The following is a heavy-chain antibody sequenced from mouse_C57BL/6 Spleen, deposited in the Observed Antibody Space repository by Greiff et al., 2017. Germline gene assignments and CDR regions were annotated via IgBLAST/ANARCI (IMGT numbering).Heavy chain of an antibody. CDR1: GFNIKDYY. CDR2: IDPEDGDT. J-gene: IGHJ2*01. V-gene: IGHV14-1*01. Sequence: EVQLQQSGAELVRPGASVKLSCTASGFNIKDYYMHWVKQRPEQGLEWIGRIDPEDGDTEYAPKFQGKATMTADTSSTTAYLQLSSLTSVDTAVYYCTPLTFTTTVNYWGQGTTLTVSS. D-gene: IGHD1-1*01. CDR3: TPLTFTTTVNY.